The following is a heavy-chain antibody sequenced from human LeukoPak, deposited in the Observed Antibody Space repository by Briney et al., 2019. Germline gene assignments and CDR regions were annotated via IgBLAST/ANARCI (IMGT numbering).Heavy chain of an antibody. CDR3: ARYSSGWRFDY. D-gene: IGHD6-19*01. CDR2: INAGNGNT. CDR1: GYTFTSYA. V-gene: IGHV1-3*01. Sequence: ASVKVSCKASGYTFTSYAMHWVRQAPGQRLEWMGWINAGNGNTKYSQKFQGRVTITRDTSASTAYMELSSLRSEDTAVYYCARYSSGWRFDYWGQGTLVTVSS. J-gene: IGHJ4*02.